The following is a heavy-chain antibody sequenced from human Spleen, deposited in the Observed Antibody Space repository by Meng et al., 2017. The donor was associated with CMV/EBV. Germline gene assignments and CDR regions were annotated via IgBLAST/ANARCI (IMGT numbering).Heavy chain of an antibody. CDR1: GGSFSGYY. Sequence: SETLSLTGAVYGGSFSGYYWSWIRQPPGKGLEWIGEINHSGSTNYNPSLKSRVTISVDTSKNQFSLKLSSVTAADTAVYYCAREGGASWFDYWGQGTLVTVSS. CDR2: INHSGST. V-gene: IGHV4-34*01. J-gene: IGHJ4*02. CDR3: AREGGASWFDY. D-gene: IGHD2-2*01.